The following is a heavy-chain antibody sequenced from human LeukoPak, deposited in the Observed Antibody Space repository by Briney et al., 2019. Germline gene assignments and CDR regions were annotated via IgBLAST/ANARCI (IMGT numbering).Heavy chain of an antibody. V-gene: IGHV3-74*01. J-gene: IGHJ4*02. CDR3: ASGYYTSGSYLAGYFDY. CDR2: INNDGSST. CDR1: GFTFSSYW. Sequence: PGGSLRLSCAASGFTFSSYWMHWVRQAPGKGLVWVSRINNDGSSTTYADSVKGRFTISRDNAKNSLYLQMNSLRAEDTAVYYCASGYYTSGSYLAGYFDYWGQGIVVTVSS. D-gene: IGHD3-10*01.